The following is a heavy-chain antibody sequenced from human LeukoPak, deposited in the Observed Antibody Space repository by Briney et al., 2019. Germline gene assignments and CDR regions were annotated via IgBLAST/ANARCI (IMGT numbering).Heavy chain of an antibody. CDR3: ARDRTARGLFDY. CDR2: ISYDGSNK. CDR1: GFTFSSYA. Sequence: PGGSLRLSCAASGFTFSSYAMHWVRQAPGKGLEWVAVISYDGSNKYYADSVKGRFTISRDNSKNTLYLQMNSLRAEDTAVYYCARDRTARGLFDYWGRGALVTVSS. V-gene: IGHV3-30*04. J-gene: IGHJ4*02. D-gene: IGHD5-18*01.